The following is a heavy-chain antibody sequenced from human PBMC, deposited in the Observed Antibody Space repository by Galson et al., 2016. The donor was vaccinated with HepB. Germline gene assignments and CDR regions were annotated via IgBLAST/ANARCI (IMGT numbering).Heavy chain of an antibody. D-gene: IGHD2-8*01. V-gene: IGHV1-8*01. CDR3: ARGGTLPKTNLYGMDV. CDR1: GYTFSNYD. J-gene: IGHJ6*02. Sequence: SVKVSCKASGYTFSNYDINWVRQAPGQGPEWMAWMNPKSGNTDYAQSFKARVTMTRDTSTSTAYMELYSLTSEDTAVYFCARGGTLPKTNLYGMDVWGQGTTVTVSS. CDR2: MNPKSGNT.